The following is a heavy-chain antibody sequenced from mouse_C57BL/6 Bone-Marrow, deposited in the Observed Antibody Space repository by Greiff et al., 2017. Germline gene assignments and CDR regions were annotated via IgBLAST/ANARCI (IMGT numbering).Heavy chain of an antibody. CDR1: GYTFTSYW. J-gene: IGHJ2*01. CDR3: ASISSVVAAFDY. CDR2: INPSSGYT. Sequence: QVQLQQSGAELVKPGASVKLSCKASGYTFTSYWMHWVKQRPGQGLEWIGDINPSSGYTNYNQKFKDKATLTADKSSSTAYMQLRSLTYEDSAVYYCASISSVVAAFDYWGQGTTLTVSS. D-gene: IGHD1-1*01. V-gene: IGHV1-7*01.